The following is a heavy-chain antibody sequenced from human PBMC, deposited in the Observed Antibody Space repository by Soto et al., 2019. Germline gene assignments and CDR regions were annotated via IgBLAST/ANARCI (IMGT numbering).Heavy chain of an antibody. J-gene: IGHJ4*02. Sequence: ASVKVSCKASGYTFNTSGINWERQAPGQGFQCMGWINTDTGNPSYAQKFQGTVSMTRDTSSGTAYMEMRSLTSDDAAVYYCTRKKWIGDCYLFDSWGQGTLVTVSS. CDR2: INTDTGNP. D-gene: IGHD2-21*02. CDR1: GYTFNTSG. CDR3: TRKKWIGDCYLFDS. V-gene: IGHV1-18*01.